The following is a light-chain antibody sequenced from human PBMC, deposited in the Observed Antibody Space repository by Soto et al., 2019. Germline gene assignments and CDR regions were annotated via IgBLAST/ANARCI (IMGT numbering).Light chain of an antibody. J-gene: IGKJ2*01. Sequence: DIVMTQSPLSLPVSPGEPASSSCRSSQSLVHSQGNYFFDWYVQKPGQSPQLLIYWGFIRASGVPDRISGSASGTDFTLKITRVEAEDVGVYYCMQALQTPYTFGQGTK. CDR3: MQALQTPYT. CDR1: QSLVHSQGNYF. CDR2: WGF. V-gene: IGKV2-28*01.